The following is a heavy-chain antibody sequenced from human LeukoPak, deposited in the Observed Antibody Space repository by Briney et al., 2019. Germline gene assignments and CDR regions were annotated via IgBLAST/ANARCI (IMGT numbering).Heavy chain of an antibody. Sequence: KPSETLSLTCTVSGGSISSYYWSWIRQPPGKGLEWIGYIYYSGSTNYNPSLKSRVTISVDTSKNQFSLKLSSVTAADTAVYYCARASIAVAPQAPFDPWGQGTLVTVSS. CDR1: GGSISSYY. V-gene: IGHV4-59*08. J-gene: IGHJ5*02. D-gene: IGHD6-19*01. CDR2: IYYSGST. CDR3: ARASIAVAPQAPFDP.